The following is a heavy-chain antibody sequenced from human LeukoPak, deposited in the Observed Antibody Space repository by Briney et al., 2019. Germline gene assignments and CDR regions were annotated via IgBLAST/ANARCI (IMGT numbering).Heavy chain of an antibody. CDR2: ISSSSSTI. CDR3: ANRGRGDGYINDAFDI. CDR1: GFTFSSYS. J-gene: IGHJ3*02. Sequence: PGGSLRLSCAASGFTFSSYSMNWVRQAPGKGLEWVSYISSSSSTIYYADSVKGRFTISRDNAKNSLYLQMNSLRAEDTAVYYCANRGRGDGYINDAFDIWGQGKMVTVFS. D-gene: IGHD5-24*01. V-gene: IGHV3-48*01.